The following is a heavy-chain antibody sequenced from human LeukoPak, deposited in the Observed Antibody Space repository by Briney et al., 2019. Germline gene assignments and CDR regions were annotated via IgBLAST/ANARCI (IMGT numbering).Heavy chain of an antibody. Sequence: SQTLSLTCTVSGGSISSGGYYWSWIRQHPGKGLEWLGYIYYSGSTYYNPSLKSRVTISVDTSKNQFSLKLSSVTAADTAVYYCARVGPHGDYLDYWGQGTLVTVSS. CDR2: IYYSGST. CDR1: GGSISSGGYY. J-gene: IGHJ4*02. CDR3: ARVGPHGDYLDY. D-gene: IGHD4-17*01. V-gene: IGHV4-31*03.